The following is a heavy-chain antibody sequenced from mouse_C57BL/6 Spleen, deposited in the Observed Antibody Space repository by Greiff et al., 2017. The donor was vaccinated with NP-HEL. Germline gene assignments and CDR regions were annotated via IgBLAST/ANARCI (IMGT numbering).Heavy chain of an antibody. D-gene: IGHD2-1*01. CDR2: IYPGDGDT. CDR3: AMIYYGNYGEFAY. J-gene: IGHJ3*01. V-gene: IGHV1-80*01. CDR1: GYAFSSYW. Sequence: QVQLQQSGAELVKPGASVKISCKASGYAFSSYWMNWVKQRPGKGLEWIGQIYPGDGDTNYNGKFKGKATLTADKSSSTAYMQLSSLTSEDSAVYFCAMIYYGNYGEFAYWGQGTLVTVSA.